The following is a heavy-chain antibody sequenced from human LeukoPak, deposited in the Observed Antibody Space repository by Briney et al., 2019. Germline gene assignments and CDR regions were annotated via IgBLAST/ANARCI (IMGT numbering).Heavy chain of an antibody. D-gene: IGHD4-17*01. CDR1: GGSISSYY. Sequence: PLETLSLTCTVSGGSISSYYWSWIRQPPGKGLEWIGYIYYSGSTNYNPSLKSRVTISVDTSKNQFSLKLSSVTAADTAVYYCARGRQLRNYGDPGFDYWGQGTLVTVSS. J-gene: IGHJ4*02. CDR3: ARGRQLRNYGDPGFDY. CDR2: IYYSGST. V-gene: IGHV4-59*01.